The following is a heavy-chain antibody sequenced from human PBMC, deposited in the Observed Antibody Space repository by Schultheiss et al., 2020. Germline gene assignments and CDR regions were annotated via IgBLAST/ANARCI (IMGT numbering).Heavy chain of an antibody. CDR2: IKSKTDGGTT. J-gene: IGHJ3*02. D-gene: IGHD3-3*01. Sequence: GESLKISCAASGFTFSSYAMSWVRQASGKGLEWVGRIKSKTDGGTTDYAAPVKGRFTISRDDSKNTLYLQMNSLKTEDTAVYYCTTDYYDFWSGYYRGAFDIWGQGTMVTVSS. CDR3: TTDYYDFWSGYYRGAFDI. V-gene: IGHV3-15*01. CDR1: GFTFSSYA.